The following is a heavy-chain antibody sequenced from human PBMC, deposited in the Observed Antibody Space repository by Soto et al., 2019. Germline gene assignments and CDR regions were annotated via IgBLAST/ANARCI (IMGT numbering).Heavy chain of an antibody. Sequence: SETLSLTCTVSGGSISSYYWSWIRQPPGKGLEWIGYIYYSGSTNYNPSLKSRVTISVDTSKNQFSLKLSSVTAADTAVYYCARGIGGSSWTCRFDYWGQGTLVTVSS. CDR1: GGSISSYY. J-gene: IGHJ4*02. D-gene: IGHD6-13*01. CDR2: IYYSGST. CDR3: ARGIGGSSWTCRFDY. V-gene: IGHV4-59*01.